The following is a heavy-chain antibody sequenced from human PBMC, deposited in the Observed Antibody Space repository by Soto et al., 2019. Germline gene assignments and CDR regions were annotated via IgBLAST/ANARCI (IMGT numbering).Heavy chain of an antibody. CDR3: ATGSARFDF. J-gene: IGHJ5*01. V-gene: IGHV3-15*01. Sequence: EVQLVESGGGSAKPGGSVRLSCAASGFTFTDAWMNWVRQVPGEGLEWVGQVKSQIDGGTTDSAAALDGRVTISRDDSKNMVYLQLNRLRTDDTAVYYCATGSARFDFWGQGTLVTVSS. CDR1: GFTFTDAW. D-gene: IGHD6-6*01. CDR2: VKSQIDGGTT.